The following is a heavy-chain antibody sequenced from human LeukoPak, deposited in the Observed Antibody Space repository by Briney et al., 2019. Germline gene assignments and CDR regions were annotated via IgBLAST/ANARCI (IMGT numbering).Heavy chain of an antibody. CDR2: ISDSGGAI. V-gene: IGHV3-23*01. Sequence: GESLTLSCAASGFTFSTYALNWLRPAPGKGLEWVSAISDSGGAIYYADSVKGRFTMSRDNSKNSLFLQMNSLRAEDTAGYYCARERTSGWDAFDTWGQGTLVTVSS. J-gene: IGHJ5*02. D-gene: IGHD6-19*01. CDR1: GFTFSTYA. CDR3: ARERTSGWDAFDT.